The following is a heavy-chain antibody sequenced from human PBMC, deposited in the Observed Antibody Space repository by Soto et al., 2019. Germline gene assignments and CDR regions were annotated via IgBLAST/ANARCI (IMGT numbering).Heavy chain of an antibody. Sequence: QLQLQESGSGLVKPSQTLSLTCAVSGGSISSGGYSWSWIRQPPGKGLEWIGYIYHSGSTYYNPSLKSRVTISVDRSKNQFSLKLSSVTAADTAVDYCARGGVLVPAGGAFDIWGQGTMVTVSS. J-gene: IGHJ3*02. CDR3: ARGGVLVPAGGAFDI. CDR2: IYHSGST. V-gene: IGHV4-30-2*01. CDR1: GGSISSGGYS. D-gene: IGHD2-2*01.